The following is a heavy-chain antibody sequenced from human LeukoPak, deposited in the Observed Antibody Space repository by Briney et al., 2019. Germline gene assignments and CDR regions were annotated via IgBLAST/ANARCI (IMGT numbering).Heavy chain of an antibody. D-gene: IGHD3-9*01. CDR1: GYTFTSYD. J-gene: IGHJ4*02. CDR2: ISAYNGNT. Sequence: ASVKVSCKASGYTFTSYDINWVRQATGQGLEWMGWISAYNGNTNYAQKLQGRVTMTTDTSTSTAYMELSSLRSEDTAVYYCATDPNLDWKNYAFDYWGQGTLVTVSS. V-gene: IGHV1-18*01. CDR3: ATDPNLDWKNYAFDY.